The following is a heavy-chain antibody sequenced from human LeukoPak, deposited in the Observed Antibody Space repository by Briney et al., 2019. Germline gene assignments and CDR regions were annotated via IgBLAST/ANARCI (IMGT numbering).Heavy chain of an antibody. J-gene: IGHJ5*02. CDR1: RGSIKSCRDH. Sequence: PSETLYPTCSDSRGSIKSCRDHWGRDRQPPGKGLEWIGSIYHSETTYYNPSLKSRVIISVDPSKNQFSLKLNSVTAADTAVYYCGGPSPDSSGYYGSFDPWGQGILVTGSS. CDR2: IYHSETT. D-gene: IGHD3-22*01. CDR3: GGPSPDSSGYYGSFDP. V-gene: IGHV4-39*01.